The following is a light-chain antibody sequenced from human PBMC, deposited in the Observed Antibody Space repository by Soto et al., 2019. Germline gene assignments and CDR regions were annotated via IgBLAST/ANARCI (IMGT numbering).Light chain of an antibody. Sequence: DIQMTQSPSSVSASVGDRVTITCRASHTFSSFLNWYQQKRGKPPTLLIYGAYNLRIGVPSRFTGSGGGAEFRLTISSLQPDDFATYYCQHTYSPPFTFGQGTSLELK. J-gene: IGKJ2*01. V-gene: IGKV1-39*01. CDR3: QHTYSPPFT. CDR1: HTFSSF. CDR2: GAY.